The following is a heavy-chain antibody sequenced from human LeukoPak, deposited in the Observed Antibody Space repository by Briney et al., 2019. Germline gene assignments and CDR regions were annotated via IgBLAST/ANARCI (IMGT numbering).Heavy chain of an antibody. Sequence: GGSLRLSCAASGFTFSSYWMSWVRQAPGKGREWVANIKQDGSEKYYVDSVKGRFTISRDNAKNSLYLQMNSLRAEDTAVYYCARGDGYSYGYIDYWGQGTLVTVSS. D-gene: IGHD5-18*01. CDR2: IKQDGSEK. J-gene: IGHJ4*02. CDR1: GFTFSSYW. V-gene: IGHV3-7*04. CDR3: ARGDGYSYGYIDY.